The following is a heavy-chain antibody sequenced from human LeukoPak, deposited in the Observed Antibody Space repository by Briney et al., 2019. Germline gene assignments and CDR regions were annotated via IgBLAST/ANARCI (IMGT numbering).Heavy chain of an antibody. V-gene: IGHV3-23*01. J-gene: IGHJ4*02. Sequence: GGSLRLSCAASGFTFSSYGMSWVRQAPGKGLEWVSALSGSGGMTYSADSVKGRFSISRDNSKSTFYLQMNSLRVEDTAVYYCAKGPFFYYDSSGYNYFDSWGQGALVTVSS. CDR3: AKGPFFYYDSSGYNYFDS. D-gene: IGHD3-22*01. CDR1: GFTFSSYG. CDR2: LSGSGGMT.